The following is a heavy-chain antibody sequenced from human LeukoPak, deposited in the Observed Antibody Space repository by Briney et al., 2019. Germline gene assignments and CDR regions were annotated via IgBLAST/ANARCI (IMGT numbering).Heavy chain of an antibody. Sequence: ASVTVSCTASGGTFSSYAISWVRQAPGQGLEWMGGIIPIFGTANYAQKFQGRVTITADESTSTAYMELSSLRSEDTAVYYCARVPSYGYLDCFDPWGQGTLVTVSS. CDR2: IIPIFGTA. D-gene: IGHD5-18*01. V-gene: IGHV1-69*13. CDR3: ARVPSYGYLDCFDP. J-gene: IGHJ5*02. CDR1: GGTFSSYA.